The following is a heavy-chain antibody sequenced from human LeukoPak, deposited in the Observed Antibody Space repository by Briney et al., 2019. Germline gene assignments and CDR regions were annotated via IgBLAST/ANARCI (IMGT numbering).Heavy chain of an antibody. Sequence: PSETLSLTCTVSGDSISSDSYYWGWIRQPPGKRLEWIGSIYYSGTTYYNPSLKSRVAISVDTSKNQFSLRLSSVTTTDTAVYYCARRASGGYSYWGQGTLVTVSS. V-gene: IGHV4-39*01. CDR3: ARRASGGYSY. J-gene: IGHJ4*02. D-gene: IGHD1-26*01. CDR2: IYYSGTT. CDR1: GDSISSDSYY.